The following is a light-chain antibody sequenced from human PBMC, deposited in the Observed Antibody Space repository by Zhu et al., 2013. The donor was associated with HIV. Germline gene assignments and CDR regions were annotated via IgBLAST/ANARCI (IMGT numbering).Light chain of an antibody. CDR2: GAS. CDR3: QQYGSSPSP. V-gene: IGKV3-20*01. CDR1: QIVSSTY. J-gene: IGKJ4*01. Sequence: EFVLTQSPDTLSLSPGERATLSCRASQIVSSTYLAWYQQRPGQAPRLLIYGASTRATGIPDRFSGSGSGTDFTLTISRLEPEDFAVYYCQQYGSSPSPFGGGTKVEIK.